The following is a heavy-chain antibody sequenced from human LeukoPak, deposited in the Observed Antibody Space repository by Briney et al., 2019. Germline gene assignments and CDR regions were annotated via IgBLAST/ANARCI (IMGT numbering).Heavy chain of an antibody. V-gene: IGHV3-33*01. Sequence: GRSLRLSCAASGFTFSTYGVHWVRQAPGKGLEWVAIIWYDGSNKYYADSVKGRFTISRDISKNTLHLQMNSLRADDTAVYYCAREESGSLDFWGQGTLVTVSS. D-gene: IGHD1-26*01. CDR2: IWYDGSNK. CDR1: GFTFSTYG. J-gene: IGHJ4*02. CDR3: AREESGSLDF.